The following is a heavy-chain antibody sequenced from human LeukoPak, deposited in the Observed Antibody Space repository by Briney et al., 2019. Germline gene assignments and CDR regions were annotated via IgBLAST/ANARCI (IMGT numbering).Heavy chain of an antibody. CDR2: ISGSGGST. CDR1: GFTFSSYA. D-gene: IGHD6-13*01. CDR3: AKDRSSSWSTGANWFDP. J-gene: IGHJ5*02. Sequence: GGSLRLSCAASGFTFSSYAMSWVRQAPGKGLEWVSGISGSGGSTYYADSVKGRFTISRDNSKNTLYLQMNSLRAEDTAVYYCAKDRSSSWSTGANWFDPWGQGTLVTVSS. V-gene: IGHV3-23*01.